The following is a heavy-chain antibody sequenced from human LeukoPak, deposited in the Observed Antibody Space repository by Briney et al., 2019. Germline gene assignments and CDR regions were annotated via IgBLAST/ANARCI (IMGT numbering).Heavy chain of an antibody. Sequence: NSSETLSFTCTVSGGSISSYYWSWIRQPPGKGLEWIGYIYYSGSTNYNPSLKSRVTISVDTSKSQFSLKLSSVTAADTAVYYCARVFYDSSGYYFSDYWGQGTLVTVSS. CDR1: GGSISSYY. CDR3: ARVFYDSSGYYFSDY. D-gene: IGHD3-22*01. CDR2: IYYSGST. J-gene: IGHJ4*02. V-gene: IGHV4-59*01.